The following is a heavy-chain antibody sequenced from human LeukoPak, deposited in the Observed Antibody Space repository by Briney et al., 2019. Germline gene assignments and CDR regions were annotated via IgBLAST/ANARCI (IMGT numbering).Heavy chain of an antibody. J-gene: IGHJ2*01. V-gene: IGHV2-5*02. CDR3: AHSPSDAYTNGGRWYFDL. CDR2: IYWDGDQ. D-gene: IGHD2-8*01. Sequence: NASGPTLVKPTQTLTLTCTFSGLSLSANGEGVGWIRQPPGKALEWLALIYWDGDQRYTPSLKDRLTVTKDTSKNQLFLRMTNMDPLDTATYFCAHSPSDAYTNGGRWYFDLWGRGTLVTVSS. CDR1: GLSLSANGEG.